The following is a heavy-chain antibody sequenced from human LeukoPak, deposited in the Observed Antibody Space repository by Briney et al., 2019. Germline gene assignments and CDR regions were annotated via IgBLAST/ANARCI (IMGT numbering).Heavy chain of an antibody. J-gene: IGHJ4*02. Sequence: PGRSLRLSCAASGFTFSNYGMHWVRQAPGRGLEWVANIRQDGSEKYYVDSVKGRFTISRDNAKNSLYLQMNSLRAEDTAVYYCARDYVWGSDRYTDYWGQGTLVTVSS. CDR2: IRQDGSEK. V-gene: IGHV3-7*05. CDR1: GFTFSNYG. CDR3: ARDYVWGSDRYTDY. D-gene: IGHD3-16*02.